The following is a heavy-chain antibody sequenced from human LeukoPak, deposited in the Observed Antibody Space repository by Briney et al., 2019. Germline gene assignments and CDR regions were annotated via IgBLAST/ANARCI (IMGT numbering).Heavy chain of an antibody. CDR2: IIPIFGTA. CDR3: ARGRANLHWFDP. CDR1: GGTFISYA. D-gene: IGHD4/OR15-4a*01. Sequence: ASVKVSCKASGGTFISYAISWVRQAPGQGLEWMGRIIPIFGTANYAQKFQGRVTITTDESTSTAYMELSSLRSEDTAVYYCARGRANLHWFDPWGQGTLVTVSS. V-gene: IGHV1-69*05. J-gene: IGHJ5*02.